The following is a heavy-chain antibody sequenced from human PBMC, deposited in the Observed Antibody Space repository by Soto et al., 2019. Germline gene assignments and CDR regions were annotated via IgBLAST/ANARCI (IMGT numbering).Heavy chain of an antibody. Sequence: GGSLRLSCAASGFSFTDAWMGWVRQAPGRGLEWIGRIKSRAHGGTTDFPAPVKGRFSISRDDSKSTLYLQMTSLQTEDTAVYHCTSDVGHMSLPLFSSWGQGTLVTVSS. J-gene: IGHJ5*02. CDR3: TSDVGHMSLPLFSS. D-gene: IGHD1-26*01. V-gene: IGHV3-15*01. CDR1: GFSFTDAW. CDR2: IKSRAHGGTT.